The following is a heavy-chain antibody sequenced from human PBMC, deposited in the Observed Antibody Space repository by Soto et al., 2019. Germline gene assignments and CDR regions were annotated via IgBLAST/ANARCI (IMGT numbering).Heavy chain of an antibody. D-gene: IGHD3-22*01. Sequence: GGSLGLSCGAAGFTVSSNYMTWVRQAPGKGLEWVSLIYSGGDRYYADSVKGRFTVSRDNSKNTLYLQMNSLRAEDTAVYYCAKVPPSSAVDYYGMDVWGQGTTVTVSS. CDR2: IYSGGDR. CDR3: AKVPPSSAVDYYGMDV. J-gene: IGHJ6*02. V-gene: IGHV3-53*01. CDR1: GFTVSSNY.